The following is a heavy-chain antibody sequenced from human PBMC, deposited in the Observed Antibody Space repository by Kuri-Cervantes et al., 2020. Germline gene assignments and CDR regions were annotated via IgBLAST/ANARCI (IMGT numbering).Heavy chain of an antibody. CDR1: GFTFDDYA. D-gene: IGHD4-17*01. V-gene: IGHV3-20*04. Sequence: GESLKISCAASGFTFDDYAMHWVRQSPGKGLEWVSGINWNGGSTGHADSVKGRFTISRDNAKNTLYLQMNSLRAEDTAVYYCARDTVTTFRFSYYYYGMDVWGQGTTVTVSS. CDR2: INWNGGST. CDR3: ARDTVTTFRFSYYYYGMDV. J-gene: IGHJ6*02.